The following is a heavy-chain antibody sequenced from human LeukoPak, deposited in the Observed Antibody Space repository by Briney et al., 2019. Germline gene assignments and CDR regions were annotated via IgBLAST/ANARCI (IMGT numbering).Heavy chain of an antibody. CDR1: GFTFSTYA. J-gene: IGHJ4*02. V-gene: IGHV3-23*01. D-gene: IGHD5-18*01. CDR3: ANREGGYTYDPFDY. Sequence: GGSLRLSCAASGFTFSTYAMSWVRQPPGRGLEWVSAISGSSDTTYYADSVKGRFTISRDNSKNTLYLQMNSLRAEDRAVYYCANREGGYTYDPFDYWGQGTLVTVSS. CDR2: ISGSSDTT.